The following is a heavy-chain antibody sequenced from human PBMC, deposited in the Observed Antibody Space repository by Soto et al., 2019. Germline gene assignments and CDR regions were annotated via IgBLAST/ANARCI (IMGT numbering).Heavy chain of an antibody. V-gene: IGHV4-31*01. CDR1: GGSISSGGYY. Sequence: PSETLSLTCTVSGGSISSGGYYWSWIRQHPGKGLEWIGYIYHTGSSYYNKSLKSEVAISVDTSRNQFSLKVSSVTAADTAIYFCARTTSRYIYNWFDSWGQGTLVTVS. CDR2: IYHTGSS. CDR3: ARTTSRYIYNWFDS. D-gene: IGHD3-9*01. J-gene: IGHJ5*01.